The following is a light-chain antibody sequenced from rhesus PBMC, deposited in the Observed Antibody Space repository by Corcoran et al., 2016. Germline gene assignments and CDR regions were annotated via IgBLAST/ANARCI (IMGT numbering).Light chain of an antibody. J-gene: IGKJ3*01. CDR3: QHYYSTPFT. CDR1: QGITND. V-gene: IGKV1-33*02. Sequence: DIQMTQSPSSLSTPVGDRVTITCRASQGITNDLAWYQQKPGETPKLLIYVASSLQSGIPSRVSGSGSGTDFTLTISSLQSEDFATYYCQHYYSTPFTFGPGTKLDIK. CDR2: VAS.